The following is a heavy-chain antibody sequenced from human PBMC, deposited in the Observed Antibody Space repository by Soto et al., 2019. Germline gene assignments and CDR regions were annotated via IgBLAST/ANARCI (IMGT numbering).Heavy chain of an antibody. D-gene: IGHD3-16*01. J-gene: IGHJ4*02. Sequence: SETLSLTCTVSGVSIGSNSYYWGWIRQPPGKGLEWIGSIYYSGSTYYNPSLKSRVTISIDTSKNQFSLKLGSVTAADTALYYCARPGGRGYFDYWGQGTRVTVSS. V-gene: IGHV4-39*01. CDR2: IYYSGST. CDR3: ARPGGRGYFDY. CDR1: GVSIGSNSYY.